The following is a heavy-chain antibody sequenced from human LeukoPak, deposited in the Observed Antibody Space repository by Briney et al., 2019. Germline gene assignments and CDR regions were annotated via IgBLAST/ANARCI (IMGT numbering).Heavy chain of an antibody. CDR3: ARGSYCGGDCYPHASYYYYYYMDV. CDR1: GFTFDDYG. J-gene: IGHJ6*03. Sequence: GGSLRLSCAASGFTFDDYGMSWVRQAPGKGLEWVSGINWNGGSTGYADSVKGRFTISRDNAKNSLYLQMNSLRAEDTALYYCARGSYCGGDCYPHASYYYYYYMDVWGKGTTVTVSS. V-gene: IGHV3-20*04. CDR2: INWNGGST. D-gene: IGHD2-21*01.